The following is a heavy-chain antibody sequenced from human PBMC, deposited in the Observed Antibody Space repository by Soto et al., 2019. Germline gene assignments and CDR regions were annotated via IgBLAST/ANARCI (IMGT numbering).Heavy chain of an antibody. D-gene: IGHD2-2*01. CDR2: IYYSGST. CDR1: GGSISSGGYY. V-gene: IGHV4-31*03. J-gene: IGHJ4*02. CDR3: ARGVPDCSSTSCYGRSFDY. Sequence: SETLSLTCTVSGGSISSGGYYWSWIRQHQGKEQEWIGYIYYSGSTYYKKSLKSRVTISVDTSKNQFSLKLSSVTAADTAVYYCARGVPDCSSTSCYGRSFDYWGQGTLVTVSS.